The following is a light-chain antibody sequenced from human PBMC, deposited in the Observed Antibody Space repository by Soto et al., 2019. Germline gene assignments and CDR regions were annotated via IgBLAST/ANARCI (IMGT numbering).Light chain of an antibody. CDR3: QQYFNSPYMYT. CDR1: ESVRSTY. V-gene: IGKV3-20*01. J-gene: IGKJ2*01. Sequence: DIVLTQSPGILSLSPGDRATLSCRSSESVRSTYLAWYQQKRGQAPRLLIYEASSRASGIPDRFSGSRSGKDFTLTISKVEPEDVAVYYCQQYFNSPYMYTFGQGTVLEI. CDR2: EAS.